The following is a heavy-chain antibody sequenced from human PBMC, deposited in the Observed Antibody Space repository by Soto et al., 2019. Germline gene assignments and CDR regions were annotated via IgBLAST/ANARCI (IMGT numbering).Heavy chain of an antibody. Sequence: QVQLVESGGGVVQPGRSLRLSCAASGFTFSSYVMHWVRQAPSKGLEWVAIISYDGNNKYYADSVKGRFTISRDNSKNTLYLQMNSLRAEDTAVYYCARAGCDGGSCYTLVGLRYGMDVWGQGTTVTVSS. CDR2: ISYDGNNK. V-gene: IGHV3-30-3*01. CDR1: GFTFSSYV. J-gene: IGHJ6*02. D-gene: IGHD2-15*01. CDR3: ARAGCDGGSCYTLVGLRYGMDV.